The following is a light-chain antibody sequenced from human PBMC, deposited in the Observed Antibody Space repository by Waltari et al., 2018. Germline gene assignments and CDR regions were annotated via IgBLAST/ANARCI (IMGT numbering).Light chain of an antibody. J-gene: IGLJ3*02. Sequence: QSALTQAASVSGSPGQSITMSCTGTNSDVGSYNLVSWYQQNPGEAPKLMIFEVTKRPAGVSNRFSGSKAGNTASLTIAGLQAEDEAHYYCFSYAGSRNWVFGGGTKLTVL. V-gene: IGLV2-23*02. CDR2: EVT. CDR3: FSYAGSRNWV. CDR1: NSDVGSYNL.